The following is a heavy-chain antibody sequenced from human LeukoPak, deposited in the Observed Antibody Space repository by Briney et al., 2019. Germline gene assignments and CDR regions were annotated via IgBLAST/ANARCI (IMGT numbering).Heavy chain of an antibody. V-gene: IGHV4-39*01. J-gene: IGHJ4*02. CDR2: IYYSGST. D-gene: IGHD6-19*01. CDR1: GGSISSSSYY. Sequence: NPSETLSLTCTVSGGSISSSSYYWGWIRQPPGKGLEWIGSIYYSGSTYYNPSLKSRVTISVDTSKNQFPLKLSSVTAADTAVYYCARRGRYSSGWYYFDYWGQGTLVTVSS. CDR3: ARRGRYSSGWYYFDY.